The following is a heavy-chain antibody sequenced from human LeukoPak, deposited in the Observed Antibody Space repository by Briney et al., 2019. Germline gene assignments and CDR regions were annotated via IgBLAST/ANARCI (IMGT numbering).Heavy chain of an antibody. CDR2: IIPILGIA. V-gene: IGHV1-69*10. CDR3: AREAVGARRLPYGMDV. J-gene: IGHJ6*02. CDR1: GGTFSSYT. Sequence: VQVSCKASGGTFSSYTISWVRQAPGQGLEWMGRIIPILGIANYAQKSQGRVTITADKSTSTAYMELSSLRSEDTAVYYCAREAVGARRLPYGMDVWGQGTTVTVSS. D-gene: IGHD1-26*01.